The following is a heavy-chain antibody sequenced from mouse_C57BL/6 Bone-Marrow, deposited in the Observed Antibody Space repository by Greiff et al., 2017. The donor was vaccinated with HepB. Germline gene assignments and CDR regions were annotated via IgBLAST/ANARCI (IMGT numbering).Heavy chain of an antibody. CDR2: IDPNSGGT. CDR3: ERSGGALYYYGSSYAMDY. V-gene: IGHV1-72*01. J-gene: IGHJ4*01. D-gene: IGHD1-1*01. CDR1: GYTFTSYW. Sequence: QVQLQQPGAELVKPGASVKLSCKASGYTFTSYWMHWVKQRPGRGLEWIGRIDPNSGGTKYNEKFKSKATLTVDKPSSTAYMQLSSLTSEDSAVYYCERSGGALYYYGSSYAMDYWGQGTSVTVSS.